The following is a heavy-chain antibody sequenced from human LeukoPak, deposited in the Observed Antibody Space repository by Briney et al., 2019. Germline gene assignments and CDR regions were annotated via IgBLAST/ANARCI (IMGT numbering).Heavy chain of an antibody. J-gene: IGHJ4*02. Sequence: SETLSLTCTVSGGSISSSSYYWGWIRQPPGKGLEWIRSIYYSGSTYYNPSLKSRVTISVDTSKNQFALKLSSVTAAVTAVYYCARHPVDTAMVNFDYWGQGTLVTVSS. CDR3: ARHPVDTAMVNFDY. CDR2: IYYSGST. V-gene: IGHV4-39*01. D-gene: IGHD5-18*01. CDR1: GGSISSSSYY.